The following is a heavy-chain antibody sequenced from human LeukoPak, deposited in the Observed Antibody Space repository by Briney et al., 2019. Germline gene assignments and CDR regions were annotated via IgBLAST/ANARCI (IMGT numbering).Heavy chain of an antibody. J-gene: IGHJ4*02. D-gene: IGHD5-24*01. Sequence: SETLSLTCTVSGGSTSSYYWSWIRQPPGKGLEWIGYIYYSGSTNYNPSLKSRVTISVDTSKNQFSLKLSSVTAADTAVYYCARSRWLQLRYYFDYWGQGTLVTVSS. V-gene: IGHV4-59*01. CDR3: ARSRWLQLRYYFDY. CDR1: GGSTSSYY. CDR2: IYYSGST.